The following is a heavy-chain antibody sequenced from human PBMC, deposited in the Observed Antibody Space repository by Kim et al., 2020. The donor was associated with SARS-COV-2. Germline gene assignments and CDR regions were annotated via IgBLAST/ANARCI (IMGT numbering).Heavy chain of an antibody. CDR1: GGSFSGYY. J-gene: IGHJ6*02. Sequence: SETLSLTCAVYGGSFSGYYWGWIRQPPGKGLEWIGEINHSGSTNYNPSLKSRVTISVDTSKNQFSLKLSSVTAADTAVYYCARGESYDILTGYYPYYGMDVWGQGTTVTVSS. V-gene: IGHV4-34*01. CDR2: INHSGST. CDR3: ARGESYDILTGYYPYYGMDV. D-gene: IGHD3-9*01.